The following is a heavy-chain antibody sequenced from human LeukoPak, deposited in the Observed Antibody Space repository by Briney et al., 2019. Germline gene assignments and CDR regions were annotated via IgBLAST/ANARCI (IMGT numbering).Heavy chain of an antibody. CDR1: GGSISSSSYY. D-gene: IGHD6-6*01. J-gene: IGHJ4*02. Sequence: SETLSLTCTVFGGSISSSSYYWGWIRQPPGKGLEWIGSIYYSGSTYYNPSLKSRVTISVDTSKNQFSLKLSSVTAADTAVYYCARGLAARRRGYFDYWGQGTLVTVSS. V-gene: IGHV4-39*01. CDR3: ARGLAARRRGYFDY. CDR2: IYYSGST.